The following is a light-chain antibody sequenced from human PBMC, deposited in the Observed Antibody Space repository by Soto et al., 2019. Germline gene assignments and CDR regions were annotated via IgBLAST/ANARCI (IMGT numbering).Light chain of an antibody. J-gene: IGLJ1*01. CDR2: EVS. Sequence: QPVLTQPASVSGSPGQSITISCTGTSSDVGGYNYVSWYQQHPGKVPKLMIFEVSNRPSGISNRFSGSKSGNTASLTISGLQAEDEGDYYCSSYTSSSTGVFGTGTKLTVL. V-gene: IGLV2-14*01. CDR3: SSYTSSSTGV. CDR1: SSDVGGYNY.